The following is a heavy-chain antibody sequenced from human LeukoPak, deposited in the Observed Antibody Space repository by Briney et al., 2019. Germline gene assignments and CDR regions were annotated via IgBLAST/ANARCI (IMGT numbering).Heavy chain of an antibody. CDR3: ARALFDY. CDR1: GFAFSSYA. Sequence: GRSLRLSCAASGFAFSSYAMHWVRQAPGKGLEWVAVISYDGSNKYYADSVKGRFTISRDNSKNTLYLQMNSLRAEDTAVYYCARALFDYWGQGTLVTVSS. J-gene: IGHJ4*02. V-gene: IGHV3-30*04. CDR2: ISYDGSNK.